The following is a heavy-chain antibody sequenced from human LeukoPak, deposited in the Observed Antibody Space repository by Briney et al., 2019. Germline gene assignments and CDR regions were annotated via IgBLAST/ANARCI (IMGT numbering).Heavy chain of an antibody. J-gene: IGHJ4*02. Sequence: ASVKISCKDSGDPFTGYYMHGVRQAPGHGLERMGWINPNSGGTNYAQKFQGRVTMTRDTSISTAYMELSRLRSDDTAVYYCASFGICSGGSCMPYWGRGTLVTVSS. CDR3: ASFGICSGGSCMPY. CDR1: GDPFTGYY. CDR2: INPNSGGT. D-gene: IGHD2-15*01. V-gene: IGHV1-2*02.